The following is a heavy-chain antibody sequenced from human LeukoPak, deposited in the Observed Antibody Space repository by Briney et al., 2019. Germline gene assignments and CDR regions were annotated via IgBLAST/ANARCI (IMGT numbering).Heavy chain of an antibody. D-gene: IGHD1-26*01. J-gene: IGHJ4*02. CDR3: ARVLHPHVGATIVDLQDY. V-gene: IGHV1-2*02. Sequence: ASVKVSCKASGYTFTGYYMHWVRQAPGQGLEWMGWINPNSGGTNYAQKFQGRVTMTRDTSISTAYMELSRLRSDDTAVYYCARVLHPHVGATIVDLQDYWGQGTLVTVSS. CDR1: GYTFTGYY. CDR2: INPNSGGT.